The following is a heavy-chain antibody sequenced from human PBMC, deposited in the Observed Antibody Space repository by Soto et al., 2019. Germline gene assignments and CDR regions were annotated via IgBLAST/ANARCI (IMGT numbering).Heavy chain of an antibody. CDR1: GYTFTSYG. CDR3: ARGLSSGWYGPGAFDI. Sequence: ASVKVSCKASGYTFTSYGISWVRQAPGQGLEWMGWISAYNGNTNYAQKLQGRVTMTTDTSTSTAYMELRSLRSDDTAVYYCARGLSSGWYGPGAFDIWGQGTMVTVSS. CDR2: ISAYNGNT. D-gene: IGHD6-19*01. V-gene: IGHV1-18*01. J-gene: IGHJ3*02.